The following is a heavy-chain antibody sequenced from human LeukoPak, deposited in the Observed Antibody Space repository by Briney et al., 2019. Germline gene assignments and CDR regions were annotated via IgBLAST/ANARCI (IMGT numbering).Heavy chain of an antibody. D-gene: IGHD3-10*01. Sequence: GGSLRLSCAASGFTFSSYAMSWVRQAPGKGLEWVSAISGSGGSTYYADSVKGRFTTSRDNSKNTLYLQMNSLRAEDTAVYYCAKSRNYGSGSYFDYWGQGTLVTVSS. CDR1: GFTFSSYA. J-gene: IGHJ4*02. V-gene: IGHV3-23*01. CDR3: AKSRNYGSGSYFDY. CDR2: ISGSGGST.